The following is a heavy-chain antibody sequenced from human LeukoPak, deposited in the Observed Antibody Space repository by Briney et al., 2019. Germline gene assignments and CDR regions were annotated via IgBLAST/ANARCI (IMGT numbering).Heavy chain of an antibody. Sequence: GASVKVSCKASGYTFTSYAMNWVRQAAGQGHEWMGWINTNTGNPTYAQGFTGRFVFSLDTSVSTAYLQISSLKAEDTAVYYCARDIRYSSSWYALGYWGQGTLVTVSS. V-gene: IGHV7-4-1*02. CDR1: GYTFTSYA. J-gene: IGHJ4*02. D-gene: IGHD6-13*01. CDR3: ARDIRYSSSWYALGY. CDR2: INTNTGNP.